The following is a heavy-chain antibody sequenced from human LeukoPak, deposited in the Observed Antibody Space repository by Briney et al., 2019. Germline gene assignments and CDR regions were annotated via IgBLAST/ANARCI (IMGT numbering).Heavy chain of an antibody. CDR1: GFTFSSYA. CDR3: AKDRRLVVGTEYFFGFDY. V-gene: IGHV3-23*01. J-gene: IGHJ4*02. Sequence: GGSLRLSCAASGFTFSSYAMSWVRQAPGKGLEWVSAISGSGGSTYYADSVKGRFTISRDNSKNTLYLQMNSLRAEDTAVYYCAKDRRLVVGTEYFFGFDYWGQGTLVTVSS. D-gene: IGHD6-19*01. CDR2: ISGSGGST.